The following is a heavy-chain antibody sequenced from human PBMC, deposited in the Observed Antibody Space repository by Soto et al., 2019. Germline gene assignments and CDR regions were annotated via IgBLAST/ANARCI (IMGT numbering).Heavy chain of an antibody. J-gene: IGHJ3*01. CDR3: AREVGASMSTPPYDAFDV. D-gene: IGHD3-10*01. Sequence: LSLPYPVSVLPMKWGGYYWICIPQHPGKALKWIGYIYYSGSTDYNPSLKSRVTISVDTSKNQFSLKLSSVTAADTAVYYWAREVGASMSTPPYDAFDVWGQGTMVTVSS. CDR2: IYYSGST. CDR1: VLPMKWGGYY. V-gene: IGHV4-31*03.